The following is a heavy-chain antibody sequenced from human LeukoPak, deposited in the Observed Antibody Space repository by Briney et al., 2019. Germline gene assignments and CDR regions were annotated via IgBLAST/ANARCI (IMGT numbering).Heavy chain of an antibody. D-gene: IGHD4-17*01. CDR1: GYTFSNYG. CDR2: ISAYNGNT. Sequence: ASVKVSCKASGYTFSNYGITWVRQAPGQGLEWMGWISAYNGNTNYAQKLQGRVTMTTDTSTSTAYMELRSLRSDDTAVYYCALSTVTSAEYFQHWGQGTLVTVSS. V-gene: IGHV1-18*01. J-gene: IGHJ1*01. CDR3: ALSTVTSAEYFQH.